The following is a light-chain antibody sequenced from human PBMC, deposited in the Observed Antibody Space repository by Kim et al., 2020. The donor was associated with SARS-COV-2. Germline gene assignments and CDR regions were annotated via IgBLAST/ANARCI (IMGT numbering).Light chain of an antibody. Sequence: PLPYKPTHTSLHSPTNTNSFACYQQNPAQPPHLLIYWASTRASGVPDRFSGSASGTDFTLPIHNLQAEDVAFYFSQHYYTTPPLTFCAGTQV. CDR2: WAS. CDR1: HTSLHSPTNTNS. J-gene: IGKJ4*01. V-gene: IGKV4-1*01. CDR3: QHYYTTPPLT.